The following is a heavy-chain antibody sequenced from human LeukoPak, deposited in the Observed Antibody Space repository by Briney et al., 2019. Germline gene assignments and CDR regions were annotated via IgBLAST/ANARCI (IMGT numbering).Heavy chain of an antibody. CDR3: ARDSNYYGSGSVDDAFDI. D-gene: IGHD3-10*01. CDR1: GFTFSSYS. Sequence: GGSLRLSCAASGFTFSSYSMNWVRQAPGKGLEWVSSISSSSSYIYYADSVKGRFTISRDNAKNSLYLQMNSLRAEDTAVYYCARDSNYYGSGSVDDAFDIWGQGTMVTVSS. J-gene: IGHJ3*02. V-gene: IGHV3-21*01. CDR2: ISSSSSYI.